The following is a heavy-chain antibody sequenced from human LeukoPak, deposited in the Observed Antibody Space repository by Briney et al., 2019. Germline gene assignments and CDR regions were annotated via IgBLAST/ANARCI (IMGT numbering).Heavy chain of an antibody. D-gene: IGHD1-26*01. CDR3: ARRGSPVRPLDY. CDR1: GFTVSSSY. J-gene: IGHJ4*02. V-gene: IGHV3-66*04. Sequence: GGSLRLSCVASGFTVSSSYMKWVRQAPGEGLEWISVIDTGGSTNYADSVKGRFTISRDISKNTVYLQMNSLRAEDAAVYYCARRGSPVRPLDYWGQGTLVTVSS. CDR2: IDTGGST.